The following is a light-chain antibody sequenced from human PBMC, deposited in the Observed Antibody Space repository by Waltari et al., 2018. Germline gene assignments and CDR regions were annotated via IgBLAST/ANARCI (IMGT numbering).Light chain of an antibody. Sequence: EIVMTQSPATLSVSPGERATLYCRASQSVSGHLAWYQEKPGQAPRLIIHGAFTRATGIPGMVSVRGSGTEFSRTISILQSDDFAIYYCQQYYDWPPWTFGQGTKVEL. J-gene: IGKJ1*01. CDR3: QQYYDWPPWT. CDR2: GAF. CDR1: QSVSGH. V-gene: IGKV3D-15*01.